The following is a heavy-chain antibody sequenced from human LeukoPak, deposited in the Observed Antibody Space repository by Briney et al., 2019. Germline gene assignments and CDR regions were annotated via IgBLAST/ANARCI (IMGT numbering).Heavy chain of an antibody. CDR1: GVTFSDYY. CDR2: ISSSGSAD. V-gene: IGHV3-11*04. CDR3: ARTQKYYDLWSGMN. J-gene: IGHJ4*02. D-gene: IGHD3-3*01. Sequence: GGSLRLSCAATGVTFSDYYMSWLRQAPGKGLEWISYISSSGSADYYADSVQGRFTVSRDNAKSSLYLQMNSLRAEDTAVYYCARTQKYYDLWSGMNWGQGTLVTVSS.